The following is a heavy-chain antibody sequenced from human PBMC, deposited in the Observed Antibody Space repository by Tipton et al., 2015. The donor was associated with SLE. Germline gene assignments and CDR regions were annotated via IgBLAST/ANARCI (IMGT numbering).Heavy chain of an antibody. Sequence: QLVQSGAEVKKPGASVKVSCKASGYTFTGYYMHWVRQAPGQGLEWMGWINPNTGGTNYAQKFQGRVTMTRDTSITTAYMELTRLKSDDTAVYYCAREGEYCSSTSCPRNFDYWGQGTLVTVSS. CDR1: GYTFTGYY. CDR3: AREGEYCSSTSCPRNFDY. D-gene: IGHD2-2*01. J-gene: IGHJ4*02. V-gene: IGHV1-2*02. CDR2: INPNTGGT.